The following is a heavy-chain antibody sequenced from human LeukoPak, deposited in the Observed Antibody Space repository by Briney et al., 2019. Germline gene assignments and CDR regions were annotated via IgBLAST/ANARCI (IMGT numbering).Heavy chain of an antibody. CDR3: ARGREYSSGWADY. CDR2: VHPSGGST. V-gene: IGHV1-46*01. CDR1: GYNFVKYY. J-gene: IGHJ4*02. D-gene: IGHD6-19*01. Sequence: ASVKVSCKASGYNFVKYYIHWVRQAPGQGLEWMGTVHPSGGSTGYAQKFQGRVTMTRDTSTGAVYMELSSLRFEDTAVYYCARGREYSSGWADYWGQGTLITVSS.